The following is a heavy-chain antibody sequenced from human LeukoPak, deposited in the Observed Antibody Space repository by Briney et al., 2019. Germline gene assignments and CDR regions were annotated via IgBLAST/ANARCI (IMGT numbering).Heavy chain of an antibody. D-gene: IGHD6-13*01. CDR2: ISSSSSTI. V-gene: IGHV3-48*01. CDR3: ARPDSGIAFDY. CDR1: GFTFSSYS. J-gene: IGHJ4*02. Sequence: QPGGSLRLSCAASGFTFSSYSMNWVRQAPGKGLEWVSYISSSSSTIYYADSVKVRFTISRDNAKNSLYLQMNSLRAEDTAVYYWARPDSGIAFDYWGQGTLVTVSS.